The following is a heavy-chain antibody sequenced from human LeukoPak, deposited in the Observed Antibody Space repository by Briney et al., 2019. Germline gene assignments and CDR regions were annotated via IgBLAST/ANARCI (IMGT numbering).Heavy chain of an antibody. V-gene: IGHV1-8*03. D-gene: IGHD3-16*01. J-gene: IGHJ4*02. CDR1: GYTFTSYA. CDR3: ARFGGGATKDDRLDY. CDR2: MNPNTGYT. Sequence: ASVKVSCKASGYTFTSYAMNWVRQAPGQGLEWMAWMNPNTGYTGFAQKFQGRVTVSRNTDISTAYMELNSLRSDDTAVYYCARFGGGATKDDRLDYWGQGTLVTVSS.